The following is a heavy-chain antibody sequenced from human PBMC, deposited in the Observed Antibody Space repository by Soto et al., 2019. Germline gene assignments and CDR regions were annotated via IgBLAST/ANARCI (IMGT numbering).Heavy chain of an antibody. Sequence: PSETLSLTCTVSGGSISSSSYYWGWIRQPPGKGLEWIGSIYYSGSTYYNPSLKSRVTISVDTSKNQFSLKLSSVTAADTAVYYCARPRGYSSSWAGDNWFDPWGQGTLVTVSS. CDR1: GGSISSSSYY. CDR3: ARPRGYSSSWAGDNWFDP. CDR2: IYYSGST. V-gene: IGHV4-39*07. J-gene: IGHJ5*02. D-gene: IGHD6-13*01.